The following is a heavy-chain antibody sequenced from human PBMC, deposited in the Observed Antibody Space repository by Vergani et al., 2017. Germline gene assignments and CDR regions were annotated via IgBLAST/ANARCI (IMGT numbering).Heavy chain of an antibody. V-gene: IGHV5-51*01. Sequence: EVQLVQSGAEVKKPGESLKISCKGSGYSFTSYWIGWVRQVPGKGLEWMGIIYPGDSDTRSSPSFQRQVTSSADKSISTAYLQWSSLKASDTAMYYCARLNDYGDANWYFDLWGRGTLVTVSS. D-gene: IGHD4-17*01. CDR1: GYSFTSYW. CDR2: IYPGDSDT. CDR3: ARLNDYGDANWYFDL. J-gene: IGHJ2*01.